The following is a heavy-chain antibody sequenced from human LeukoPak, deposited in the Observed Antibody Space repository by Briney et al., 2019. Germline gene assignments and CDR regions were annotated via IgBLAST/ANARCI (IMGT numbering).Heavy chain of an antibody. CDR3: TTDIMITFGGVIVNDY. CDR2: IKSKTDGGTT. D-gene: IGHD3-16*02. Sequence: GGSLRLSCAASGFTFSNAWMSWVRQAPGKGLEWVGRIKSKTDGGTTNYAAPVKGRFTISRDDSKNTLYLQMNSLKIEDTAVYYCTTDIMITFGGVIVNDYWGQGTLATVSS. V-gene: IGHV3-15*01. J-gene: IGHJ4*02. CDR1: GFTFSNAW.